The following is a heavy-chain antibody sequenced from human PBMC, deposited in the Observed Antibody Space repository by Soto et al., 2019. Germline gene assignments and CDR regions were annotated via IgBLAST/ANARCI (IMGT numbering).Heavy chain of an antibody. CDR1: GFNFHNLA. CDR2: MSYSGDLT. J-gene: IGHJ4*02. D-gene: IGHD6-19*01. V-gene: IGHV3-23*01. Sequence: PGGSLRLSCADSGFNFHNLAMGWLRQAPGKGLGWVSVMSYSGDLTYYADSVKGRFTISRDNSKNTLYSQMDSLRADDTAVYYCAKDATRSSGWYYFDYWGQGALVTVSS. CDR3: AKDATRSSGWYYFDY.